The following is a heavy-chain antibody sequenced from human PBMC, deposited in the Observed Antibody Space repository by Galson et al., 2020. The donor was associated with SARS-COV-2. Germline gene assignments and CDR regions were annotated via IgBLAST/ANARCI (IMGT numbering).Heavy chain of an antibody. Sequence: VKVSCKASGYTFTDYYIHWVRQAPGQGPEWMGWINPKSGGTNYAQKFEGRVTMTRDTSITTAYMELSRLRADDTAVYYCARLRYYDVLTGYIVDVWGQGTMVTVSS. CDR3: ARLRYYDVLTGYIVDV. V-gene: IGHV1-2*02. CDR1: GYTFTDYY. J-gene: IGHJ6*02. D-gene: IGHD3-9*01. CDR2: INPKSGGT.